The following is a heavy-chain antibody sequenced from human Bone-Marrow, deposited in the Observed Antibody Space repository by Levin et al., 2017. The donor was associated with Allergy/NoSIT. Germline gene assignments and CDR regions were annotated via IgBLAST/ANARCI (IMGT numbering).Heavy chain of an antibody. V-gene: IGHV3-30-3*01. J-gene: IGHJ6*02. Sequence: PGGSLRLSCVASGFTFSSYAMHWVRQAPGKGLEWVALMSYDGTDNYHADSVQGRFIISRDNSKNTLYLQMSSLSTEDTAVYYCARDLDCGSDCLAHYYGMDVWGQGTTVTVSS. CDR2: MSYDGTDN. CDR1: GFTFSSYA. CDR3: ARDLDCGSDCLAHYYGMDV. D-gene: IGHD2-21*02.